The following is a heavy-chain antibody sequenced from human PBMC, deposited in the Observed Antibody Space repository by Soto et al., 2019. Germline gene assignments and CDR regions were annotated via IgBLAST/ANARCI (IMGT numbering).Heavy chain of an antibody. V-gene: IGHV1-18*04. J-gene: IGHJ4*02. Sequence: QVQLVQSGAEVKKPGASVTVYCKASGYTFTPYGISWVRQAPGQGREWMGWSSTYSGNTGYAQKLQGRVTMTRDTATSIVYMELRSLRSDDTAVYYCAIGDPATDMRLACDYWGQGTLGTVSS. CDR3: AIGDPATDMRLACDY. CDR2: SSTYSGNT. D-gene: IGHD4-4*01. CDR1: GYTFTPYG.